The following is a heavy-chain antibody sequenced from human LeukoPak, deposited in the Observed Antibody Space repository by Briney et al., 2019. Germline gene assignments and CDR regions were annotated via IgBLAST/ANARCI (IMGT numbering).Heavy chain of an antibody. CDR1: GYTFAAYY. D-gene: IGHD5-24*01. CDR3: ARDKDGYNYVPYY. V-gene: IGHV1-2*02. J-gene: IGHJ4*02. CDR2: INPNSGGT. Sequence: ASVKVSCKASGYTFAAYYIHWLRQAPGQGLEWMGWINPNSGGTNYAQKFQDRVTMTGDTSISTAYMELRRLRSDDTAVYYCARDKDGYNYVPYYWGQGTLVTVSS.